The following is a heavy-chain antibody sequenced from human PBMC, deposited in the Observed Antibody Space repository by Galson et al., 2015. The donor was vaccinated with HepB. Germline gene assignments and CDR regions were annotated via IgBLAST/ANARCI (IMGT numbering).Heavy chain of an antibody. CDR2: VRGSDTGT. D-gene: IGHD3-16*01. CDR3: AKDSGLGGEDY. CDR1: GFTFSVYT. J-gene: IGHJ4*02. V-gene: IGHV3-23*01. Sequence: SLRLSCAASGFTFSVYTMNWVRQAPGKGLEWVSAVRGSDTGTRYADSVKGRFTISRDDSKNTVVLQLNSLRAEDTAIYYCAKDSGLGGEDYWGQGILVTVSS.